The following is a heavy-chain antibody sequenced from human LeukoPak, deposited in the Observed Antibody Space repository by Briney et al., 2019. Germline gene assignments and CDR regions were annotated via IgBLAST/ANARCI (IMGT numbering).Heavy chain of an antibody. CDR1: GFTFSSYW. V-gene: IGHV3-7*01. J-gene: IGHJ5*02. Sequence: GGSLRLSCAASGFTFSSYWMSWVRQAPGKGLEWVANIKQDGSEKYYVDSVKGRFTISRDNAKNSLSLQMNSLRAEDTAVYYCARGADCSGGSCYEAIRFDPWGQGTLVTVSS. CDR2: IKQDGSEK. CDR3: ARGADCSGGSCYEAIRFDP. D-gene: IGHD2-15*01.